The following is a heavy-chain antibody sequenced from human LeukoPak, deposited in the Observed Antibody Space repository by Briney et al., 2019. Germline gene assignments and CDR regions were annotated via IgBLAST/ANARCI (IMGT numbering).Heavy chain of an antibody. V-gene: IGHV5-51*01. CDR2: IYPGDSDT. J-gene: IGHJ4*02. CDR3: ARRGEMATIPLDY. D-gene: IGHD5-24*01. Sequence: GESLKISCKGSGYSFTSSWIGWVRKMPGKGLEWMGIIYPGDSDTRYSPSFQGQVTISADKSISTAYLQWSSLKASDTAMYYCARRGEMATIPLDYWGQGTLVTVSS. CDR1: GYSFTSSW.